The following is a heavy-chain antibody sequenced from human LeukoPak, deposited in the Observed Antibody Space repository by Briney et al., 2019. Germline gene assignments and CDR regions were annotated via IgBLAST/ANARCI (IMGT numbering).Heavy chain of an antibody. J-gene: IGHJ6*03. CDR3: ARVISAKSDYYYYYMDV. CDR1: GGSLSRFY. CDR2: IYYRGSP. D-gene: IGHD2-15*01. Sequence: PAETLSLTCSGWGGSLSRFYWSSIPHPPGKGLEWIGYIYYRGSPNYNPPLKSRLTFSLDTSKQQFSLKLSSVTAEDTAVYCCARVISAKSDYYYYYMDVWGKGTTVTVSS. V-gene: IGHV4-59*01.